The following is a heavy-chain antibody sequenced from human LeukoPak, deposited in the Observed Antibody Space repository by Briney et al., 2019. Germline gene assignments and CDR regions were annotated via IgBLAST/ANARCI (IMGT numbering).Heavy chain of an antibody. CDR3: ARERVRGYYDSSGYIDY. CDR2: IIPILGIA. CDR1: GGTFSSYA. V-gene: IGHV1-69*04. J-gene: IGHJ4*02. D-gene: IGHD3-22*01. Sequence: SVKVSCTASGGTFSSYAISWVRQAPGQGLEWMGRIIPILGIANYAQKFQGRVTITADKSTSTAYMELSSLRSEDTAVYYCARERVRGYYDSSGYIDYWGQGTLVTVSS.